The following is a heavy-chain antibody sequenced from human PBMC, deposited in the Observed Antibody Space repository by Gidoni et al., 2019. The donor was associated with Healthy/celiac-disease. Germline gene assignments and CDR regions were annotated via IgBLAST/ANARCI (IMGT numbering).Heavy chain of an antibody. J-gene: IGHJ4*02. Sequence: EVQLVESGGGLIQPGGSLRLSCAASGFTVSSNYMSWVRQAPGKGLEWVAVIYSGGSTYYADSVKGRFTISRDNSKNTLYLQMNSLRAEDTAVYYCASLGPYDSSGYYWAGVDYWGQGTLVTVSS. CDR2: IYSGGST. CDR3: ASLGPYDSSGYYWAGVDY. V-gene: IGHV3-53*01. CDR1: GFTVSSNY. D-gene: IGHD3-22*01.